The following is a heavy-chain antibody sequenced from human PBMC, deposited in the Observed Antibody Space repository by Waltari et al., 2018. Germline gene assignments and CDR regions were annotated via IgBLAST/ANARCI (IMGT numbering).Heavy chain of an antibody. CDR1: GFTFSSYA. CDR3: AKLSGYSYGHDAFDI. CDR2: ISGSGGST. J-gene: IGHJ3*02. D-gene: IGHD5-18*01. V-gene: IGHV3-23*04. Sequence: EVQLVESGGGLVQPGGSLRLSCAASGFTFSSYAMSWVRQAPGKGLEWVSAISGSGGSTDFADSVKGRFTISRDNSKNTLFLQMNSLRAEDKAVYYCAKLSGYSYGHDAFDIWGQGTMVTVSS.